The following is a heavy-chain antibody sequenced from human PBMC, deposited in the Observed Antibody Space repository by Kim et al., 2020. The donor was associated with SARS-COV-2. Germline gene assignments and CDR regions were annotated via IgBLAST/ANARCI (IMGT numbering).Heavy chain of an antibody. CDR1: GFTVSSNY. J-gene: IGHJ6*02. CDR3: ARGGGVVPAAAKPPGYYSYVMDV. V-gene: IGHV3-53*01. Sequence: GGSLRLSCAASGFTVSSNYMSWVRQAPGKGLEWVSVIYSGGSTYYADSVKGRFTISRDNSKNTLYLQMNSLRAEDTAVYYCARGGGVVPAAAKPPGYYSYVMDVWGQGTTVTVSS. D-gene: IGHD2-2*01. CDR2: IYSGGST.